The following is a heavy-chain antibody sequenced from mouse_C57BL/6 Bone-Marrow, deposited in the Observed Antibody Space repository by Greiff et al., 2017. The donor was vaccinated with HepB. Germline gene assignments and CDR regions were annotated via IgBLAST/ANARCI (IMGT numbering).Heavy chain of an antibody. CDR2: INPNNGGT. D-gene: IGHD2-5*01. CDR3: ARWKAYYSNYVAMDY. J-gene: IGHJ4*01. CDR1: GYTFTDYY. V-gene: IGHV1-26*01. Sequence: VQLQQSGPELVKPGASVKISCKASGYTFTDYYMNWVKQSHGKSLEWIGDINPNNGGTSYNQKFKGKATLTVDKSSSTAYMELRSLTSEDSAVYYCARWKAYYSNYVAMDYWGQGTSVTVSS.